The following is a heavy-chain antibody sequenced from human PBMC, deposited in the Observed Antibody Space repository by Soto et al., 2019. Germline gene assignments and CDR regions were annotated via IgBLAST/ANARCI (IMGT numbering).Heavy chain of an antibody. CDR1: GFTFSSYA. D-gene: IGHD6-19*01. CDR2: ISGSGGST. V-gene: IGHV3-23*01. J-gene: IGHJ4*02. CDR3: AKTPRYSSGWYYFDY. Sequence: GGSLRLSCAASGFTFSSYAMSWVRQAPGKGLEWVSAISGSGGSTYYADSVKGRFTISRDNSKNTLYLQMNSLRAEDTAVYYCAKTPRYSSGWYYFDYWGQGTLVTVSS.